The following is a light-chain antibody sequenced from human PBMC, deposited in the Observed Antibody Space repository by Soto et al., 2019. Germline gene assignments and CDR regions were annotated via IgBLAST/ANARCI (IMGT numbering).Light chain of an antibody. CDR1: SSDIGAYNF. V-gene: IGLV2-14*01. CDR2: EVS. CDR3: SSYTASSTLL. J-gene: IGLJ1*01. Sequence: QSALTQPPSASGSPGQSVTISCTGTSSDIGAYNFVSWYQQHPGKAPKLMIYEVSKRPSGVSNRFSGSKSGNTASLTISGLQADDEADYYCSSYTASSTLLFGTGTKLTVL.